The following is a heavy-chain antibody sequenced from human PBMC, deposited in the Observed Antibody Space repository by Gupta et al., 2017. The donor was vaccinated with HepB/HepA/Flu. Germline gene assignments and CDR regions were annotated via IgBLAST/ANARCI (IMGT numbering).Heavy chain of an antibody. D-gene: IGHD2-21*02. Sequence: DVQLVDSGVGLVQPGGSLRLSWTATGFTFSEHFMDWVRQAPGNGLEGNGSNKNRVFHYETEDAAAVTGRFTISRDDARYAMYLPVRRMRIADTGVYYYTKPPDGYQGVSDVGGQGTMVTVSS. J-gene: IGHJ3*01. V-gene: IGHV3-72*01. CDR3: TKPPDGYQGVSDV. CDR1: GFTFSEHF. CDR2: NKNRVFHYET.